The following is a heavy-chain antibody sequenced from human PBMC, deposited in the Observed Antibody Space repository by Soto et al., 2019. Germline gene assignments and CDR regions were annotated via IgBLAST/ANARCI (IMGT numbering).Heavy chain of an antibody. J-gene: IGHJ5*02. CDR2: IYYSGST. CDR3: SRTSGISVNLFDP. CDR1: GGSISSSSYY. D-gene: IGHD1-20*01. Sequence: SETLSLTCTVSGGSISSSSYYWGWIRQPPGKGLEWIGSIYYSGSTYYNPSLKSRVTISVDTSKNQFSLKLSSVTAADTAVYYCSRTSGISVNLFDPWGQGTLVTVSS. V-gene: IGHV4-39*01.